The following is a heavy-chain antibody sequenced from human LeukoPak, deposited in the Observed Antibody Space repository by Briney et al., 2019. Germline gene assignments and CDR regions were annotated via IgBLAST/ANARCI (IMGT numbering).Heavy chain of an antibody. Sequence: ASVKVSCKASGYTFTSYGISWVRQAPGQGLEWLGWISAYNGNTNYAQKLQGRVTMTTDTSTSTAYMELWSLRSDDTAVYYCARVFYARGQYSSSYDYYYYMDVWGKGTTVTVSS. V-gene: IGHV1-18*01. CDR2: ISAYNGNT. CDR3: ARVFYARGQYSSSYDYYYYMDV. CDR1: GYTFTSYG. J-gene: IGHJ6*03. D-gene: IGHD6-6*01.